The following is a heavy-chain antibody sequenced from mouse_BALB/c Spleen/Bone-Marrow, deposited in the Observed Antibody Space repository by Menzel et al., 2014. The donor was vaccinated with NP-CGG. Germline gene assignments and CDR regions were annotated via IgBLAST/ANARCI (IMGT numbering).Heavy chain of an antibody. CDR2: INSNGGST. Sequence: EVNVVQSGGGLVQPGESLKLSCAASGFTFSSYGMFWVRQTPDKILELVATINSNGGSTYYPDSVKGRVTISRDTAKNTLYLQMSSLKSEETAVYDCVRDSYGNYVDYFDFWGQGTTLTVSS. D-gene: IGHD2-1*01. CDR1: GFTFSSYG. V-gene: IGHV5-6-3*01. J-gene: IGHJ2*01. CDR3: VRDSYGNYVDYFDF.